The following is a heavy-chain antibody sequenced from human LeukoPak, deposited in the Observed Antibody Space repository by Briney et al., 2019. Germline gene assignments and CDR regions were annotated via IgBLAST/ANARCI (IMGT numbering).Heavy chain of an antibody. Sequence: SETLSLTCAVYGGSFSGYYWSWIRQPPGKGLEWIGEINHSGSTNYNPSLKSRVTISVDTSKNQFSLKLSSVTAADTAVYYCAKALYYYGSGSFPFDYWGQGTLVTVSS. CDR3: AKALYYYGSGSFPFDY. D-gene: IGHD3-10*01. CDR1: GGSFSGYY. CDR2: INHSGST. J-gene: IGHJ4*02. V-gene: IGHV4-34*01.